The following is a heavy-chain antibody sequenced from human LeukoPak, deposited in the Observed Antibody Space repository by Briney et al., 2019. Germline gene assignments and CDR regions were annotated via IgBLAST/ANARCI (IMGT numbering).Heavy chain of an antibody. CDR1: GGSFSGYY. D-gene: IGHD2/OR15-2a*01. CDR3: ARDAVSAFYDDAFDI. J-gene: IGHJ3*02. CDR2: INHSGST. V-gene: IGHV4-34*01. Sequence: SETLSLTCAVYGGSFSGYYWSWIRQPPGKGLEWIGEINHSGSTNYNPSLKSRVTISVDTSKNQFSLKLSSVTAADTAVYYCARDAVSAFYDDAFDIWGQGTMVTVSS.